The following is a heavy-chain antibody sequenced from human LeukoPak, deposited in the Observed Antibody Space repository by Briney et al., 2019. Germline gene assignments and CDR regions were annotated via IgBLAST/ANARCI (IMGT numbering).Heavy chain of an antibody. CDR1: GFTFSSYT. Sequence: GGSLRLSCAASGFTFSSYTMTWVRQAPGKGLEWVSSIGTSSTYIYYADSVKGRFTISRDNAKNSMYLQMSSLRAEDTAVYYCARVYRDYYDGSGYCPDYWGQGTLVTVSS. CDR2: IGTSSTYI. V-gene: IGHV3-21*01. D-gene: IGHD3-22*01. J-gene: IGHJ4*02. CDR3: ARVYRDYYDGSGYCPDY.